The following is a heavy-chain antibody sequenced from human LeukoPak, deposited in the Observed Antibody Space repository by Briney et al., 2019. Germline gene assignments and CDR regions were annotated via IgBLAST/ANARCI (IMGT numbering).Heavy chain of an antibody. Sequence: GASVKVSCKASGYTFTGYYMHWVRQAPGQGLEWMGWINPNSGGTNYAQKFQGRVTITRDTSISTVYMELSSLRSEDTAVYFCARVDGSPDYWGQGTLVTVSS. V-gene: IGHV1-2*02. CDR2: INPNSGGT. CDR1: GYTFTGYY. CDR3: ARVDGSPDY. D-gene: IGHD2-15*01. J-gene: IGHJ4*02.